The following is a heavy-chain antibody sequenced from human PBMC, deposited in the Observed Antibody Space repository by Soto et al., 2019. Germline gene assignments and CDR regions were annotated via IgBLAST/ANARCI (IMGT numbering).Heavy chain of an antibody. CDR2: ISYDGSNK. J-gene: IGHJ4*02. CDR1: GFTFSSYG. D-gene: IGHD6-19*01. Sequence: GGSLRLSCAASGFTFSSYGMHWVRQAPGKGLEWVAVISYDGSNKYYADSVKGRFTISRDNSKNTLYLQMNSLRAEDTAVYYCAEDRTIAVAGTFSFDYWGQGTLVTVLL. V-gene: IGHV3-30*18. CDR3: AEDRTIAVAGTFSFDY.